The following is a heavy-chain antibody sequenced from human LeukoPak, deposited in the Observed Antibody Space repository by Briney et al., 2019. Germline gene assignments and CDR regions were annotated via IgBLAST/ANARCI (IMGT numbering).Heavy chain of an antibody. D-gene: IGHD3-3*01. CDR3: AAGRDFRSGYYLSYFDY. CDR2: IIPIFGTA. J-gene: IGHJ4*02. Sequence: SVTVSCKASGGTFSSYAISWVRQAPGQGLEWMGGIIPIFGTANYAQKFQGRVTITADESTSTAYMELSSLRSEDTAVYYCAAGRDFRSGYYLSYFDYWGQGTLVTVSS. V-gene: IGHV1-69*13. CDR1: GGTFSSYA.